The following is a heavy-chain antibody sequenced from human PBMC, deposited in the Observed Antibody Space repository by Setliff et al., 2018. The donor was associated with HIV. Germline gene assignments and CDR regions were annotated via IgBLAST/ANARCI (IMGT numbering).Heavy chain of an antibody. CDR3: ARHYGIYDSSEGYFDN. V-gene: IGHV4-38-2*01. J-gene: IGHJ4*02. D-gene: IGHD3-22*01. CDR2: ISHSGST. CDR1: GYSISRGYY. Sequence: SETLSLTCAVSGYSISRGYYWGWIRQPPGKGLEWIGSISHSGSTYYNPSLKSRVTISVDTSKNQFSLKLSSVTAADSAVYYCARHYGIYDSSEGYFDNWGQGTLVTAPQ.